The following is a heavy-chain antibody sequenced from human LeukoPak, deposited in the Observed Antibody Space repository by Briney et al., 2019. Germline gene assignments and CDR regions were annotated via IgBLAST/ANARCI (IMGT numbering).Heavy chain of an antibody. Sequence: GGSLRLSCAASGFTFSAAWMSWVRQAPGKGLEWVGRIKSKTEGGTVDHAAPVKGRFTISRDDSKNTLYLQMNSLRAEDTAVYYCTTDSDKYYGINHWGQGTLVAVSS. CDR1: GFTFSAAW. CDR3: TTDSDKYYGINH. V-gene: IGHV3-15*01. D-gene: IGHD2/OR15-2a*01. CDR2: IKSKTEGGTV. J-gene: IGHJ5*02.